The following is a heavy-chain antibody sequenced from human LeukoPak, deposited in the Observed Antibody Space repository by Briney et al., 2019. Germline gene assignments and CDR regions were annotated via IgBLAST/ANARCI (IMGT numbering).Heavy chain of an antibody. V-gene: IGHV4-34*01. D-gene: IGHD2-2*01. CDR3: ARGCSSTSCWGYYLDY. CDR1: GGSYSGYY. CDR2: INHSGST. Sequence: PSETLSLTCAVYGGSYSGYYWSWIRQPPGKGLEWIGEINHSGSTNYNPSLKSRVTISVDTSKNQFSLKLSSVTAADTAVYYCARGCSSTSCWGYYLDYWGQGTLVTVSS. J-gene: IGHJ4*02.